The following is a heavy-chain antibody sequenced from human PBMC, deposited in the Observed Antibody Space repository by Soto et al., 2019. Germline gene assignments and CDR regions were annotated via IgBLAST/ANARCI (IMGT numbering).Heavy chain of an antibody. CDR2: LIPIFGTG. CDR3: EIDRMHFDRTGYYGRRLFDP. CDR1: GGTVNNNG. Sequence: SVKVSCKASGGTVNNNGVTWVRQAPGQGLEWMGGLIPIFGTGSYAQRFQGRVTLIADESTSTAYMELNSLRSEDTAVYYCEIDRMHFDRTGYYGRRLFDPWGKGTLGTASS. J-gene: IGHJ5*02. D-gene: IGHD3-22*01. V-gene: IGHV1-69*13.